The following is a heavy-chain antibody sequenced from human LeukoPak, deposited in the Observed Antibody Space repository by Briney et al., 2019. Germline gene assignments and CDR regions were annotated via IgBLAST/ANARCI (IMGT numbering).Heavy chain of an antibody. CDR2: ISGSWGST. J-gene: IGHJ4*02. D-gene: IGHD3-9*01. Sequence: PGGALRLSCAASGFTFRSHAMSGVRQAPGKGLEWVSAISGSWGSTYYADSVKGRFTISRDNSKNTLYLQTNSLRAEDTAVYYCAKRIYDILTGETGFDYWGQGTLVTVSS. CDR3: AKRIYDILTGETGFDY. V-gene: IGHV3-23*01. CDR1: GFTFRSHA.